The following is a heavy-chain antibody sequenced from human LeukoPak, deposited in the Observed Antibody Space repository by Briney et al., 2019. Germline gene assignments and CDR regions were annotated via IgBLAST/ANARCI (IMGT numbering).Heavy chain of an antibody. CDR1: GGSVSSGSDY. D-gene: IGHD3-10*01. Sequence: PSETLSLTCTVSGGSVSSGSDYWSWIRQPPGKGLEWIGYSYYSGSTNYNPALKSRVTISVDTSKNQFSLKLSSVTAADTAVYYCARAPPPLTYYYGSGSRESGGWFDPWGQGTLVTVSS. J-gene: IGHJ5*02. V-gene: IGHV4-61*01. CDR2: SYYSGST. CDR3: ARAPPPLTYYYGSGSRESGGWFDP.